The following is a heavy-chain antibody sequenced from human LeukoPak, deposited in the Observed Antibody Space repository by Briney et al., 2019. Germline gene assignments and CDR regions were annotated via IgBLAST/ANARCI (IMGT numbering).Heavy chain of an antibody. CDR1: GFTFSSYS. D-gene: IGHD2-15*01. J-gene: IGHJ5*02. V-gene: IGHV3-21*01. CDR3: ARAGATVVVAANGVPNWFDP. Sequence: PGGSLRLSCAASGFTFSSYSTNWVRQAPGKGLEWVSSISSSSSYIYYADSVKGRFTISRDNAKNSLYLQMNSLRAEDTAVYYCARAGATVVVAANGVPNWFDPWGQGTLVTVSS. CDR2: ISSSSSYI.